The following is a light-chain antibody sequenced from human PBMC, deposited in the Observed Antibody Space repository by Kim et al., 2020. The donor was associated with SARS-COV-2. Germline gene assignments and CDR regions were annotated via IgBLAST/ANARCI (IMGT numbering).Light chain of an antibody. CDR2: GKN. CDR3: NSRDSSDHVV. J-gene: IGLJ2*01. Sequence: SSELTQDPAVSVALGQTVRITCQGDSLRSYYATWYQQKPGQAPLLVIYGKNNRPSGIPDRFSGSSSGNTASLTITGTQAGDEADYYCNSRDSSDHVVFGGGTQLTVL. V-gene: IGLV3-19*01. CDR1: SLRSYY.